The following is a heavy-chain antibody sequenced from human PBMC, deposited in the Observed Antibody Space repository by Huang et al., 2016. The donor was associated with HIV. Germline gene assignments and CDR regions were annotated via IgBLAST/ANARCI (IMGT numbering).Heavy chain of an antibody. CDR2: IGGDSRYI. Sequence: EVELVESGGGLVKPGGSLRLSCAASGFAFSSYGMNWVRQAPGKGLGWVAFIGGDSRYIYYADSVKGRVTISRDNAKSSIYLQLDSLRAEDTAVYYCAYQQWLVGGLNHWGQGTLVVVSS. V-gene: IGHV3-21*02. CDR1: GFAFSSYG. CDR3: AYQQWLVGGLNH. D-gene: IGHD6-19*01. J-gene: IGHJ5*02.